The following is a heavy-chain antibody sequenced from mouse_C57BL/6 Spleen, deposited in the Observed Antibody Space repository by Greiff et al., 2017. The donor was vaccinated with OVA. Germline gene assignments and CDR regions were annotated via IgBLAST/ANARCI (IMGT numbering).Heavy chain of an antibody. Sequence: VQLKQSGPGLVKPSQSLSLTCSVTGYSITSGYYWNWIRQFPGNKLEWMGYISYDGSNNYNPSLKNRISITRDTSKNQFFLKLNSVTTEDTATYYCARWGYDYDGYYFDYWGQGTTLTVSS. CDR3: ARWGYDYDGYYFDY. CDR1: GYSITSGYY. D-gene: IGHD2-4*01. J-gene: IGHJ2*01. V-gene: IGHV3-6*01. CDR2: ISYDGSN.